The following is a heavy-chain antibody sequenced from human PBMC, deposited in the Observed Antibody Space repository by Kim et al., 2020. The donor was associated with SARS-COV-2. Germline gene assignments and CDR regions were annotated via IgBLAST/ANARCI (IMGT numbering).Heavy chain of an antibody. CDR2: GGTI. V-gene: IGHV3-49*02. Sequence: GGTIEHAASVKGRFTISRDDSKSIAYLQMNSLKTEDTAVYYCTRGYKVSDYWGQGTLVTVSS. J-gene: IGHJ4*02. CDR3: TRGYKVSDY. D-gene: IGHD1-20*01.